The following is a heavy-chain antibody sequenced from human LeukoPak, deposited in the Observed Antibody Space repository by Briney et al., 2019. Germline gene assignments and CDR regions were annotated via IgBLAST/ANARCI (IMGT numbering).Heavy chain of an antibody. J-gene: IGHJ6*03. V-gene: IGHV3-48*03. D-gene: IGHD1-26*01. CDR1: GFTFGDYA. CDR3: ARSLSGSYFNYYYYMDV. Sequence: GGSLRLSCTASGFTFGDYAMSWFRQAPGKGLEWVSYISSSGSTIYYADSVKGRFTISRDNAKNSLYLQMNSLRAEDTAVYYCARSLSGSYFNYYYYMDVWGKGTTVTISS. CDR2: ISSSGSTI.